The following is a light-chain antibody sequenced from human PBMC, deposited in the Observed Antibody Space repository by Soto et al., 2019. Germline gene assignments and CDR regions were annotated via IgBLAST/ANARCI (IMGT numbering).Light chain of an antibody. CDR3: CSYAGSPTFPWV. V-gene: IGLV2-23*03. CDR1: SSDVGSYTL. Sequence: QSVLTQPASVSGSPGQSITISCTGASSDVGSYTLVSWYQQHPGKAPKLIIYEGTKRPSGVSNRFSGSKSGATASLTISGLQAEDEADYYCCSYAGSPTFPWVFGGGTKVTVL. J-gene: IGLJ3*02. CDR2: EGT.